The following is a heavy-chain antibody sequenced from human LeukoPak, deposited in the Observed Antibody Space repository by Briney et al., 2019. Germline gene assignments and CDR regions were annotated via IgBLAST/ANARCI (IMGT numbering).Heavy chain of an antibody. CDR2: ISSSSSYT. CDR3: VGYHSESPAP. J-gene: IGHJ5*02. CDR1: GFTFSDYY. Sequence: PGGSLRLSCAASGFTFSDYYMSWIRQAPGKGLEWVPYISSSSSYTNYADSVKGRFTISRDNAKNSLYLQMNSLRAEDTAVYYCVGYHSESPAPWGQGTLVTVSS. V-gene: IGHV3-11*03. D-gene: IGHD3-10*01.